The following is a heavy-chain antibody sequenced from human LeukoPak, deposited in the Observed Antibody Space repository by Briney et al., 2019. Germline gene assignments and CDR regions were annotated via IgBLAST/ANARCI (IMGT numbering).Heavy chain of an antibody. CDR3: ARGSLPSIGY. V-gene: IGHV4-34*01. CDR1: GGSFSGYY. Sequence: SETLSLTCAVYGGSFSGYYWSWIRQPPGKGLEWIGEINHSGSTNYNPSLKSRVTISVDTSKNQFSLKLSSVTAADTAVYYCARGSLPSIGYWGQGTLVTVSS. D-gene: IGHD5/OR15-5a*01. CDR2: INHSGST. J-gene: IGHJ4*02.